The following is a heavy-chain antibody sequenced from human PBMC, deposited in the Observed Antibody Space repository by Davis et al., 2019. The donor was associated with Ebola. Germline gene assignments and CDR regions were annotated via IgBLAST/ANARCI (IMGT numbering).Heavy chain of an antibody. D-gene: IGHD4-23*01. CDR1: GYRFTTSW. V-gene: IGHV5-51*01. CDR2: IDPSDSDT. Sequence: KVSCKASGYRFTTSWIGWVRQMPGKGLEWMAIIDPSDSDTRYSPSFQGQATISVDKSISTAYLQWTSLKASDTAMYYCARHGNPVGDYWGQGTLVTVSS. CDR3: ARHGNPVGDY. J-gene: IGHJ4*02.